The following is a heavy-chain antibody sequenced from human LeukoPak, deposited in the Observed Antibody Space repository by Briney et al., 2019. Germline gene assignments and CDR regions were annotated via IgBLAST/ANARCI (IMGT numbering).Heavy chain of an antibody. Sequence: QPGGSLRLSCAASGFTFSSYAMSWVRQAPGKGLEWVSAISGSGGSTYYADSVKGRFTISRDNSKNTLYLQMNSLRAEDTAVYYCAKGELRFLEWLPQFDYWGQGTLVTVSS. CDR3: AKGELRFLEWLPQFDY. V-gene: IGHV3-23*01. CDR2: ISGSGGST. CDR1: GFTFSSYA. D-gene: IGHD3-3*01. J-gene: IGHJ4*02.